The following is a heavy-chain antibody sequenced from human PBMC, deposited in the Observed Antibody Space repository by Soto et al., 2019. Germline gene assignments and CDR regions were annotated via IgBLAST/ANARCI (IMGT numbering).Heavy chain of an antibody. D-gene: IGHD6-19*01. CDR2: MSSDGTNE. CDR1: RFTFTTYA. CDR3: AGCGYISGWYCYFDF. V-gene: IGHV3-30-3*01. Sequence: LRLSCAASRFTFTTYAMNWVRQAPGKGLEWMALMSSDGTNEHYADSVRGRFTVSRDNSRNTLFLQMNNLRTDDTAVYYCAGCGYISGWYCYFDFWGLGTLVTVSS. J-gene: IGHJ4*02.